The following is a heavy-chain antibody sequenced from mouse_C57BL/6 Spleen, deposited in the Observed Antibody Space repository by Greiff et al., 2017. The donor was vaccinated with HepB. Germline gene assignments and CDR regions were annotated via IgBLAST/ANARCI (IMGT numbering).Heavy chain of an antibody. Sequence: DVMLVESGGGLVKPGGSQKLSCAASGFTFSSYAMSWVRQTPEKRLEWVATISDGGSYTYYPDNVKGRFTISRDNAKNNLYLQMSHLKSEDTAMYYCARDASYYSNYGFAYWGQGTLVTVSA. J-gene: IGHJ3*01. V-gene: IGHV5-4*01. CDR1: GFTFSSYA. D-gene: IGHD2-5*01. CDR3: ARDASYYSNYGFAY. CDR2: ISDGGSYT.